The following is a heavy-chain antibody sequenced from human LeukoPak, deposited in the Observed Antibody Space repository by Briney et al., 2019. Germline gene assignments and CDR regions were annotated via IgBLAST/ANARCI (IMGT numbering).Heavy chain of an antibody. CDR2: ISAYNVDT. CDR3: ARDVGSGSYYIGYNWFDP. CDR1: GYTFTSYG. D-gene: IGHD3-10*01. Sequence: APVKVSCKASGYTFTSYGINWMRQAPGQGLEWMGWISAYNVDTNYAQKLQGRVTMTTDTSTSTAYMELRSLRSDDTAVYYRARDVGSGSYYIGYNWFDPWGQGTLVTVSS. J-gene: IGHJ5*02. V-gene: IGHV1-18*01.